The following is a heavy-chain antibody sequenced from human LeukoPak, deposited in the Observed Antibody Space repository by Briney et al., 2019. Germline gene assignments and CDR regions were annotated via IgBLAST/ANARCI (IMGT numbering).Heavy chain of an antibody. CDR2: ISISSSYF. V-gene: IGHV3-11*05. Sequence: GGSLRLSSVASGFTFRDYYMRWMGRAPGKGLEGVSYISISSSYFDYADSVKSRFTISRDNDHGSLHQQMKRLRAEAAAVYYCAIDLRYGRNSRPVLAWDYWGQGTLVTVSS. CDR1: GFTFRDYY. J-gene: IGHJ4*02. CDR3: AIDLRYGRNSRPVLAWDY. D-gene: IGHD4-23*01.